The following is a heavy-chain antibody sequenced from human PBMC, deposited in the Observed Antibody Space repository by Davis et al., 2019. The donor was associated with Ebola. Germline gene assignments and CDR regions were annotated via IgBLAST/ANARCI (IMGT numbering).Heavy chain of an antibody. J-gene: IGHJ4*02. CDR3: AKGRGSYYTLFDY. D-gene: IGHD1-26*01. V-gene: IGHV3-23*01. Sequence: GESLKISCAASGFTFSNYAMHWVRQAPGKGLEWVSAISGSGGSTYYADSVKGRFTISRDNSKNTLYLQMNSLRAEDTAVYYCAKGRGSYYTLFDYWGQGTLVTVSS. CDR2: ISGSGGST. CDR1: GFTFSNYA.